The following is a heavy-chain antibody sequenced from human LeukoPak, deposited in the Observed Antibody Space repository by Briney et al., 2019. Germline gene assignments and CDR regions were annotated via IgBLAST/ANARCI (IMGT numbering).Heavy chain of an antibody. J-gene: IGHJ4*02. CDR2: IKSKTDGGTT. CDR1: GFTFSNAW. D-gene: IGHD3-10*01. V-gene: IGHV3-15*01. Sequence: GGSLRLSCAASGFTFSNAWMGWVRQAPGKGLEWVGRIKSKTDGGTTDYAAPVKGRFTISRDDSKNTLYLQMNSLKTEDTAVYYCTTDILFVRGVDHFDYWGQGTLVTVSS. CDR3: TTDILFVRGVDHFDY.